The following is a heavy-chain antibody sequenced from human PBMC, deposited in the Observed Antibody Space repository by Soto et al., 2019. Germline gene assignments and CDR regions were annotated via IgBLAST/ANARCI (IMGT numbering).Heavy chain of an antibody. CDR2: INHSGGT. J-gene: IGHJ5*01. CDR3: VRLIGNSWLDF. V-gene: IGHV4-34*01. D-gene: IGHD1-26*01. CDR1: DGSFSGYY. Sequence: SQPMSHTWAVYDGSFSGYYWRWISQHPGKGLEWIGEINHSGGTNYNPSLKSRVTISVDTSKNQFSLHLNSVTPEDTSVYYCVRLIGNSWLDFWGQGTLVTVSS.